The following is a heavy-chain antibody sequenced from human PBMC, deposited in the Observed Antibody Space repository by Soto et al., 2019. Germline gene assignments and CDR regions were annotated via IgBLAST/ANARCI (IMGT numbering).Heavy chain of an antibody. V-gene: IGHV1-69*02. CDR2: IIPILGIA. CDR1: GGTFSSYT. J-gene: IGHJ4*02. CDR3: ASGSQWLKSFDY. D-gene: IGHD6-19*01. Sequence: QVQLVQSGAEVKKPGSSVKVSCKASGGTFSSYTISWVRQAPGQGLEWMGRIIPILGIANYAQKFQGRVTITADKSTSTAYMELSSLRSEATAVYYCASGSQWLKSFDYWGQGTLVTVSS.